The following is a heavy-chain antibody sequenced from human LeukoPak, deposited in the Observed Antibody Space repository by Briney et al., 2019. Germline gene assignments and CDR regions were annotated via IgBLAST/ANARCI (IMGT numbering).Heavy chain of an antibody. J-gene: IGHJ6*02. V-gene: IGHV1-2*04. CDR3: ARDHASYYYDSSGQHYYYGMDV. CDR2: INPNSGGT. CDR1: GYTFTGYY. Sequence: ASVKVSCKASGYTFTGYYMHWVRQAPGQGLEWMGWINPNSGGTNYAQKFQGWVTMTRDTSISTAYMEPSRLRSDDTAVYYCARDHASYYYDSSGQHYYYGMDVWGQGTTVTVSS. D-gene: IGHD3-22*01.